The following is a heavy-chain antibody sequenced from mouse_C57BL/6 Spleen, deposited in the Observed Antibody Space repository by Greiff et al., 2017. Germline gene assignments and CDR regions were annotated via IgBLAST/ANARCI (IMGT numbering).Heavy chain of an antibody. Sequence: VQLQQSGAELVRPGTSVKVSCKASGYAFTNYLIEWVKQRPGQGLEWIGVINPGSGGTNYNEKFKGKATLTVDTSSSTAYMQLSSLTSEDSAVYYCARYDGSSLFDYWGQGTTLTVSS. V-gene: IGHV1-54*01. CDR3: ARYDGSSLFDY. D-gene: IGHD1-1*01. CDR2: INPGSGGT. CDR1: GYAFTNYL. J-gene: IGHJ2*01.